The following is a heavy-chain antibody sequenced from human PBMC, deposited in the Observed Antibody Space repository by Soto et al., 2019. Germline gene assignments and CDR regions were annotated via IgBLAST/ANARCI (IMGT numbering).Heavy chain of an antibody. CDR3: ASDLVGASDSYGLDV. V-gene: IGHV3-33*01. Sequence: SWKASGYTFTSYYMHWVRQAPGKGLERVAIIWHDGNNKYYADSVRGRFIISRDNSKNRLYLQMNSLRAEDTAVYYCASDLVGASDSYGLDVWGQGTPVTVSS. CDR2: IWHDGNNK. D-gene: IGHD1-26*01. CDR1: GYTFTSYY. J-gene: IGHJ6*02.